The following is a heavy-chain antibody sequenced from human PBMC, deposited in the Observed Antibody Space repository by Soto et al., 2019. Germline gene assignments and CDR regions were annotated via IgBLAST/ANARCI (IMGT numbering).Heavy chain of an antibody. V-gene: IGHV4-59*01. Sequence: QVQLQESGPGLVKPSETLSLTCTVSGGSISSYYWSWIRQPPGKGLEWIGYIYYSGSTNYNPSLKSRVTISVDTSKNQFSLKLSSVTAADTAVYYCARDGYLRDGYIDYRGQGTLVTVSS. D-gene: IGHD5-18*01. J-gene: IGHJ4*02. CDR1: GGSISSYY. CDR2: IYYSGST. CDR3: ARDGYLRDGYIDY.